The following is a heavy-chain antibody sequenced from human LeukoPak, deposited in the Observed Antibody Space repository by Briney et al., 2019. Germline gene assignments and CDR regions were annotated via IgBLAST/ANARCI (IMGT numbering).Heavy chain of an antibody. CDR1: GFTFSSYS. Sequence: GGSLTLSCAASGFTFSSYSMNWVRQAPGKGLEWVSSISSSSSYIYYADSVKGRFTISRDNAKNSLYLQMNSLRAEDTAVYYCARVRWESAHDAFDIWGQGTMVTVSS. D-gene: IGHD4-23*01. CDR3: ARVRWESAHDAFDI. CDR2: ISSSSSYI. V-gene: IGHV3-21*01. J-gene: IGHJ3*02.